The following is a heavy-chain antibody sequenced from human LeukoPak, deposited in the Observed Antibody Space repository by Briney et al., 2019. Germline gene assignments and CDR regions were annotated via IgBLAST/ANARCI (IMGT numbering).Heavy chain of an antibody. CDR1: GGSISSGSYY. Sequence: SETLSLTCTVSGGSISSGSYYRSWIRQPAGMGLEWIGRIYASGSTNYNPSLKSRVTISVDTSKNEFSLKLSSVTAADTAVYYCAREDSSGYYYGRLDYWGQGTLVTVSS. J-gene: IGHJ4*02. CDR3: AREDSSGYYYGRLDY. D-gene: IGHD3-22*01. V-gene: IGHV4-61*02. CDR2: IYASGST.